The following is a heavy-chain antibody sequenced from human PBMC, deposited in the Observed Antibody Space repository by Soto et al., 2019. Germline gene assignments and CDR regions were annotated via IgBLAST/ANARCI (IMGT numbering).Heavy chain of an antibody. CDR2: ISGSGGST. CDR3: AKEMYYYDSSGYYNWFDP. CDR1: GFTFSSYA. Sequence: GGSLRLSCAASGFTFSSYAMSWVRQAPGKGLEWVSAISGSGGSTYYADSVKGRFTISRDNSKNTLYLQMNSLRAEDTAVYYCAKEMYYYDSSGYYNWFDPWGQGTLVTVSS. J-gene: IGHJ5*02. V-gene: IGHV3-23*01. D-gene: IGHD3-22*01.